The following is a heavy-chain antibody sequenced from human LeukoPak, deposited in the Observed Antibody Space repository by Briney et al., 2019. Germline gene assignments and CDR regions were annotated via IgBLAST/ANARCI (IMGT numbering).Heavy chain of an antibody. V-gene: IGHV3-21*01. J-gene: IGHJ4*02. D-gene: IGHD1-1*01. CDR2: ISSSSSYI. CDR1: RFTFSSYS. CDR3: AREGRGYNGPIDY. Sequence: GGSLRLSCAASRFTFSSYSLNWVRQAPGKGLEWVSSISSSSSYIYYADSVKGRFTISRDNAKNSLYLQMNSLRAEDTAVYYCAREGRGYNGPIDYWGQGTLVTVSS.